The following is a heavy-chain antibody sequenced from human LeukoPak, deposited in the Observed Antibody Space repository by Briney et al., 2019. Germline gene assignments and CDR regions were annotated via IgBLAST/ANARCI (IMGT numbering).Heavy chain of an antibody. V-gene: IGHV3-20*04. J-gene: IGHJ4*02. Sequence: GGALRLSCAASGFTFDDYGMSWVRQGPGDGLDWVSGINWKCGSTGYADSVKGRFTISRDNDKNSMYLQMNSLRAEDTALYYCARVRGYSSGPTDYWGQGTLVTVSS. CDR2: INWKCGST. D-gene: IGHD6-19*01. CDR1: GFTFDDYG. CDR3: ARVRGYSSGPTDY.